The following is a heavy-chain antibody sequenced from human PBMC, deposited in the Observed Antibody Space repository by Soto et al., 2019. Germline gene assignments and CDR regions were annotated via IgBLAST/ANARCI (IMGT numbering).Heavy chain of an antibody. D-gene: IGHD4-17*01. CDR1: CYSISSGYY. V-gene: IGHV4-38-2*02. J-gene: IGHJ5*02. Sequence: SETLSLTCSFSCYSISSGYYCVGIRQPPGRGLEWIGSISHSGTTYYNPSLRSRVTISIDTSNNQFSLKLSSVTAADTAVYYCARAYGGNSGWGHWSDPWGQGTLVTVSS. CDR3: ARAYGGNSGWGHWSDP. CDR2: ISHSGTT.